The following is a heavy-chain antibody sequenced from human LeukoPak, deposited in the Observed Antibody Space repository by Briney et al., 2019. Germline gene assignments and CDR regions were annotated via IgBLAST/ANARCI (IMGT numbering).Heavy chain of an antibody. V-gene: IGHV3-7*01. CDR2: IKQDGSEK. CDR3: ARRVYCSSTSCYRGYYYYYMDV. CDR1: GFTFSSYW. J-gene: IGHJ6*03. Sequence: GGSLRLSCAASGFTFSSYWMSWVRQAPGNGLEWVANIKQDGSEKYYVDSVKGRFTISRDNAKNSLYLQMNSLRAEDTAVYYCARRVYCSSTSCYRGYYYYYMDVWGKGTTVTVSS. D-gene: IGHD2-2*02.